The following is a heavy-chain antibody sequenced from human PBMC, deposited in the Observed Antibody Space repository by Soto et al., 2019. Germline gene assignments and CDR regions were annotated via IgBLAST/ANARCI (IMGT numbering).Heavy chain of an antibody. D-gene: IGHD7-27*01. Sequence: PGGSLRLSCAASGFTFSSYAMSWVRQDPGKGLEWVSAINGSGGSTYYADSVKGRFTISRDNSKNALYLQMNSLRAEDTAVYYCAKLTGFYYYYYMDVWGKGTTVTVSS. J-gene: IGHJ6*03. CDR2: INGSGGST. CDR3: AKLTGFYYYYYMDV. V-gene: IGHV3-23*01. CDR1: GFTFSSYA.